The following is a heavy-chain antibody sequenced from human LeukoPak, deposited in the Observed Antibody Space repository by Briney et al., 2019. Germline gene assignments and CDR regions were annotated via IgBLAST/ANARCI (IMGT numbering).Heavy chain of an antibody. D-gene: IGHD3-10*02. V-gene: IGHV3-43*01. CDR2: AGWAGGTT. CDR3: AKELDTMFFDY. CDR1: GFNFHRYT. Sequence: PGGSLRLSCATFGFNFHRYTIHWVRQAPGKGLEWVSLAGWAGGTTYYSDSVRGRFTISRDSGRNSVYLQMNSLTTDDTAFYFCAKELDTMFFDYWGQGALVTVSS. J-gene: IGHJ4*02.